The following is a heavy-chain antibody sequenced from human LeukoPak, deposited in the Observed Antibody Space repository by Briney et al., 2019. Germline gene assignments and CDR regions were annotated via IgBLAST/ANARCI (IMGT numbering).Heavy chain of an antibody. J-gene: IGHJ4*02. V-gene: IGHV3-7*01. CDR2: IKQDGSEK. Sequence: GGSLRLSCAASGFTFSSYAMSWVRQAPGKGLEWVANIKQDGSEKYYVDSVKGRFTISRDNAKNSLYLQMNSLRAEDTAVYYCARAIGTTNYYFDYWGQGTLVTVSS. CDR1: GFTFSSYA. CDR3: ARAIGTTNYYFDY. D-gene: IGHD1-1*01.